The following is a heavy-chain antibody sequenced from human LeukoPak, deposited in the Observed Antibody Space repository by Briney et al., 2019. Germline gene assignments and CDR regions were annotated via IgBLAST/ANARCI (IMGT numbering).Heavy chain of an antibody. CDR3: ARPPPGYSSGWYALVDY. V-gene: IGHV3-21*01. J-gene: IGHJ4*02. CDR1: RFTFSNYA. CDR2: ISSSSSYI. Sequence: GGSLRLSCAASRFTFSNYAMNWVREAPGKGLEWVSSISSSSSYIYYADSVKGRFTISRDNAKNSLYLQMNSLRAEDTAVYYCARPPPGYSSGWYALVDYWGQGTLVTVSS. D-gene: IGHD6-19*01.